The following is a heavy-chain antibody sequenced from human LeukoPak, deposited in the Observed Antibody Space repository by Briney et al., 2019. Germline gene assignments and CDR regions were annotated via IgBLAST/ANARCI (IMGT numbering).Heavy chain of an antibody. CDR2: INPNSGGR. J-gene: IGHJ5*02. CDR3: ARDRYYDSSGYSP. CDR1: GYTFTSYY. D-gene: IGHD3-22*01. Sequence: GASVKVSCKASGYTFTSYYMHWVRQAPGQGLEWMGRINPNSGGRNYAQKFQGRVTMTRDTSISTAYMELSRLRSDDTAVYYCARDRYYDSSGYSPWGQGTLVTVSS. V-gene: IGHV1-2*06.